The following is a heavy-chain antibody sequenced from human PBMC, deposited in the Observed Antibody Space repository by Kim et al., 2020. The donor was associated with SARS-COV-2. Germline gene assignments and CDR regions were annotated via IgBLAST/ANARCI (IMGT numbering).Heavy chain of an antibody. V-gene: IGHV3-30*04. Sequence: GGSLRLSCAASGFTFSSYAMHWVRQAPGKGLEWVAVISYDGSNKYYADSVKGRFTISRDNSKNTLYLQMNSLRAEDTAMYYCARYYYYGMDVWGQGTTVT. J-gene: IGHJ6*02. CDR2: ISYDGSNK. CDR3: ARYYYYGMDV. CDR1: GFTFSSYA.